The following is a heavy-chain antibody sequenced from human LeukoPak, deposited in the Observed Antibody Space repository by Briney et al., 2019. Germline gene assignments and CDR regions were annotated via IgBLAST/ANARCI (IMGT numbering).Heavy chain of an antibody. D-gene: IGHD2-2*01. CDR3: AKRSSTSYYFEY. Sequence: GGSLRLSCAASGFTFSSYAMSWVRQAPGKGLEWVSGISGSGGNTYYADSVKGRFTISRDNSKNTLNLQMNSLRVEDTAVYYCAKRSSTSYYFEYWGQGTLVTVSS. J-gene: IGHJ4*02. CDR1: GFTFSSYA. CDR2: ISGSGGNT. V-gene: IGHV3-23*01.